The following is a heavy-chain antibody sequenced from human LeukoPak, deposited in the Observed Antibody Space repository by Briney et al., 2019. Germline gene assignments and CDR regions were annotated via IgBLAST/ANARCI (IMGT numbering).Heavy chain of an antibody. V-gene: IGHV3-9*03. J-gene: IGHJ3*02. Sequence: SLRLSCAASGFTFDDYAMHWVRQAPGKGLEWVSGISWNSGSIGYADSVKGRFTISRDNAKNSLYLQMNSLRAEDMALYYCAKEGVSAFDIWGQGTMVTVSS. CDR2: ISWNSGSI. D-gene: IGHD3-16*01. CDR1: GFTFDDYA. CDR3: AKEGVSAFDI.